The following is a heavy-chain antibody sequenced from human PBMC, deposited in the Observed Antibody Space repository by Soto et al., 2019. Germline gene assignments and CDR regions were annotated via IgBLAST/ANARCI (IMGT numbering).Heavy chain of an antibody. D-gene: IGHD6-6*01. Sequence: SETLSLTCAVSGGAIISGGYSWSCIRQPPGKGLEWIGYIYHSGSTYYNPSLKSRVTISVDRSKNQFSLKLSSVTAADTAVYYCARSIAARRWVWFDPWGQGTLVTVSS. CDR1: GGAIISGGYS. CDR3: ARSIAARRWVWFDP. CDR2: IYHSGST. J-gene: IGHJ5*02. V-gene: IGHV4-30-2*01.